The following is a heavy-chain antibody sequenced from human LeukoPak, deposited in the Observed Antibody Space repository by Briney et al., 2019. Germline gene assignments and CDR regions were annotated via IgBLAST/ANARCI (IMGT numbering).Heavy chain of an antibody. CDR2: ISWNSGSI. V-gene: IGHV3-9*03. D-gene: IGHD3-10*01. J-gene: IGHJ4*02. Sequence: GRSLRLSCAASGFTFDDYAMHWVRQAPGKGLEWVSGISWNSGSIVYADSVKGRFTISRDNAKNSLFLQMNSLRAEDMALYYCAKDGYYGSGTKNYFDYWGQGTLVTVSS. CDR3: AKDGYYGSGTKNYFDY. CDR1: GFTFDDYA.